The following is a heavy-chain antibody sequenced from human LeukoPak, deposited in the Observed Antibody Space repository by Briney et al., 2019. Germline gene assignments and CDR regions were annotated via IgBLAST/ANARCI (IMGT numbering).Heavy chain of an antibody. J-gene: IGHJ4*02. CDR3: AREGGFYRPLDY. Sequence: MTSETLSLTCGVSGGSVINTNWWTWVRQPPGKGLEWIGEVHLDGRTNYNPSLESRPTMSVDVSENQVSLKLTSVTAADTAVYYCAREGGFYRPLDYSGQGTLVTVSS. D-gene: IGHD3-3*01. V-gene: IGHV4-4*02. CDR2: VHLDGRT. CDR1: GGSVINTNW.